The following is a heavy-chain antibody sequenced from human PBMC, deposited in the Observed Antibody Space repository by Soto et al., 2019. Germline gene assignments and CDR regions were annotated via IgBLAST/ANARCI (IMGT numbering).Heavy chain of an antibody. D-gene: IGHD2-2*01. CDR3: ARTSEPTNYYYYYYMDV. J-gene: IGHJ6*03. Sequence: QVQLQESGPGLVKPSQTLSLTCTVSGGSISSGGYYWSWIRQHPGKGLEWIGYIYYSGSTYYNPSLKSRVTIAVDTSKNQFTRKLSSVTAADTAVYYCARTSEPTNYYYYYYMDVWGKGTTVTVSS. CDR2: IYYSGST. V-gene: IGHV4-31*03. CDR1: GGSISSGGYY.